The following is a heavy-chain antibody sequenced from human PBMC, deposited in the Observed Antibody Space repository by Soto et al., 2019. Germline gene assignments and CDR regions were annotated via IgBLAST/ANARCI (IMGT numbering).Heavy chain of an antibody. CDR1: GGSFSGYY. CDR3: ARGHSSPSYYFDY. V-gene: IGHV4-34*01. CDR2: INHSGST. Sequence: ASETLSLTCAVYGGSFSGYYWSWIRQPPGKGLEWIGEINHSGSTNYNPCLKSRVTISVDTSKNQFSLKLSSVTAADTAVYYCARGHSSPSYYFDYWGQGTLVTVSS. J-gene: IGHJ4*02. D-gene: IGHD6-6*01.